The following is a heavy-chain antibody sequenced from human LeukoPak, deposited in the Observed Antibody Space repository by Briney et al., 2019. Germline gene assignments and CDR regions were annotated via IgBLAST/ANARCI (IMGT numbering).Heavy chain of an antibody. CDR1: GASVNSHNYY. D-gene: IGHD3-3*01. V-gene: IGHV4-39*07. CDR2: MYFSGSS. CDR3: ARVQIWSGYYTYYYYYMDV. Sequence: SETLSLTCTVSGASVNSHNYYWGWIRQPPGKGLEWIGSMYFSGSSYYNPSLKSRVTVSEDTSRNHFFLRLTSVTAADTAVYYCARVQIWSGYYTYYYYYMDVWGKGTTVTVSS. J-gene: IGHJ6*03.